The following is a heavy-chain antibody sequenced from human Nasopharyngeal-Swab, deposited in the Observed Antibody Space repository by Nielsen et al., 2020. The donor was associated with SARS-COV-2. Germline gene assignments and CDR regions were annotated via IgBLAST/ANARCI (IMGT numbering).Heavy chain of an antibody. V-gene: IGHV5-51*01. CDR2: TYPGDSDT. J-gene: IGHJ6*02. CDR3: ARSYCSGGSCYYYYGMDV. Sequence: GGSLRLSCKGSGYSFTSYWIGWVRQMPGKGLEWMGITYPGDSDTRYSPSFQGQVTISADKSISTAYLQWSSLKASDTAMYYCARSYCSGGSCYYYYGMDVWGQGTTVTVSS. CDR1: GYSFTSYW. D-gene: IGHD2-15*01.